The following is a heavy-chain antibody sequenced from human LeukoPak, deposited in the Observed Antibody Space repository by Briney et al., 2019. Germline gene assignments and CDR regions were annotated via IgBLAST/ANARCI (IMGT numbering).Heavy chain of an antibody. CDR2: IIPILGIA. J-gene: IGHJ6*02. Sequence: SVKVSCKASGGTFSSYAISWVRQAPGQGLEWMGRIIPILGIANYAQKFQGRVTITADKSTSTAYMELSSLRSEDTAVYYCARWRRVCSGGSCYRPSWLHYGMDVWGQGTTVTVSS. CDR3: ARWRRVCSGGSCYRPSWLHYGMDV. D-gene: IGHD2-15*01. V-gene: IGHV1-69*04. CDR1: GGTFSSYA.